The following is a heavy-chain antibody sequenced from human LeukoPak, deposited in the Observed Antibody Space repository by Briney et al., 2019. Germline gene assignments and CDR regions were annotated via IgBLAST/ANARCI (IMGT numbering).Heavy chain of an antibody. D-gene: IGHD3-22*01. Sequence: GGSLRLSCAASGFTFSNYWMSWVRQAPGKGLEWLANIKQDGSEEYYVDSVKGRFTISRDNAKNSLYLQMNSLRAEDTAVYYCARDRWVYDSSGFDYWGQGTLVTVSS. V-gene: IGHV3-7*01. CDR1: GFTFSNYW. J-gene: IGHJ4*02. CDR3: ARDRWVYDSSGFDY. CDR2: IKQDGSEE.